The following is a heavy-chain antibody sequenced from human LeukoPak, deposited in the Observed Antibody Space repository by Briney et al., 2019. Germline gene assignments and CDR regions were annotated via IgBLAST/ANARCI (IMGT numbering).Heavy chain of an antibody. J-gene: IGHJ4*02. D-gene: IGHD3-16*01. V-gene: IGHV3-23*01. CDR2: ISGSGGST. CDR1: GFTFSSYA. CDR3: ANLGGVPDFDY. Sequence: GGSLRLSCAASGFTFSSYAMSWVRQAPGKGLEWVSAISGSGGSTYYADSAKGRFTISRDNSKNTLYLQMNSLRAEDTAVYYCANLGGVPDFDYWGQGTLVTVSS.